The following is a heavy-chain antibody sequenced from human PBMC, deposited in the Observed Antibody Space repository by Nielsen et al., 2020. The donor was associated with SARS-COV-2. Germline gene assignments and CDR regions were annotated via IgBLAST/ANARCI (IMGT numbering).Heavy chain of an antibody. J-gene: IGHJ5*02. D-gene: IGHD5-18*01. Sequence: ASVKVSCKASGYTFTSYGISWVRQATGQGLEWMGWMNPNSGNTGYAQKFQGRVTMTRNTSISTAYMELSSLRSEDTAVYYCATGPQLRQQNWFDPWGQGTLVTVSS. CDR2: MNPNSGNT. V-gene: IGHV1-8*02. CDR1: GYTFTSYG. CDR3: ATGPQLRQQNWFDP.